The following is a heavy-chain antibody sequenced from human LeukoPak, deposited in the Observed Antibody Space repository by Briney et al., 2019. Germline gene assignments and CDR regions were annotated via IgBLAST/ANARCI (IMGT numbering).Heavy chain of an antibody. Sequence: GASVKVSCKASGYTFTSYYMHWVRQAPGQGLERMGIINPSGGSTSYAQKFQGRVTMTRDTSTSTVYMELSSLRSEDTAVYYCARDGGSSGYYREYFDYWGQGTLVTVSS. CDR1: GYTFTSYY. D-gene: IGHD3-22*01. V-gene: IGHV1-46*03. J-gene: IGHJ4*02. CDR2: INPSGGST. CDR3: ARDGGSSGYYREYFDY.